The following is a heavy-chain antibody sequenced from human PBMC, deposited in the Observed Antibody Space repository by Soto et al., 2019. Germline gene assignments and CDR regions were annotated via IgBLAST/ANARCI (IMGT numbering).Heavy chain of an antibody. V-gene: IGHV4-59*01. J-gene: IGHJ4*02. CDR3: ARVSSPYYYDSSGYRGYYFDY. D-gene: IGHD3-22*01. CDR1: GGSISSYY. CDR2: IYYSGST. Sequence: SETLSLTCTVSGGSISSYYWSWIRQPPGKGLEWIGYIYYSGSTNYNPSLKSRVTISVDTSKNQFSLKLSSVTAADTAVYYCARVSSPYYYDSSGYRGYYFDYWGQGTLVTVSS.